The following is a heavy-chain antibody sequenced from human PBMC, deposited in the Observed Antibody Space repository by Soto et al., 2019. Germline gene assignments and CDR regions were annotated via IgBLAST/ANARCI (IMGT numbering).Heavy chain of an antibody. CDR1: GGNCRSYG. D-gene: IGHD1-1*01. J-gene: IGHJ6*02. CDR3: AKPSGTQRYYYYGMDV. Sequence: GVSMRLSCGASGGNCRSYGMSWVSQDKGKGLEWVSAISGSGGSTSYADSVKGRFTISRDNSKNTLYLQMNSLRAEDTAVYYCAKPSGTQRYYYYGMDVWGQGTTVTVSS. CDR2: ISGSGGST. V-gene: IGHV3-23*01.